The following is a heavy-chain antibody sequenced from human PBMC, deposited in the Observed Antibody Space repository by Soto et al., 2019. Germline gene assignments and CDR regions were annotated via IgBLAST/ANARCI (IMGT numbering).Heavy chain of an antibody. D-gene: IGHD2-2*01. J-gene: IGHJ5*02. CDR2: ISLYSDGT. Sequence: QVQLVQSGGEVKRPGASVKVSCKTSGYTFSNYGITWVRQAPGQPLEWLGWISLYSDGTNYAQKFQGRVSMTTDTSTTPAYMALRSLRSDDTAVYYCARVVPGAEAWFGPWGQGTLVTVSS. CDR1: GYTFSNYG. V-gene: IGHV1-18*01. CDR3: ARVVPGAEAWFGP.